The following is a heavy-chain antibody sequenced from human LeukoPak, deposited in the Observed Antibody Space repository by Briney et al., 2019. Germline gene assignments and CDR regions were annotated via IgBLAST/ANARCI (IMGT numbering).Heavy chain of an antibody. CDR2: IIPIFVTA. Sequence: ASVKVSCKASVGTFSSYAISWVRQAPGQGLEWMGGIIPIFVTANYAQKFQGRVTITADETTSTAYIELSSLRSEDTAVYYCASAGYCSGGSCYGGRSAFDIWGQGTMVSVSS. J-gene: IGHJ3*02. D-gene: IGHD2-15*01. CDR1: VGTFSSYA. CDR3: ASAGYCSGGSCYGGRSAFDI. V-gene: IGHV1-69*13.